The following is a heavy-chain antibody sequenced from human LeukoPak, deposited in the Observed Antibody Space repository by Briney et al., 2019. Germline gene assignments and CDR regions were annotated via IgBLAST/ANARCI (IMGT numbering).Heavy chain of an antibody. V-gene: IGHV4-31*11. D-gene: IGHD3-22*01. Sequence: RASETLSLTCAVYGGSFSGYYWSWIRQHPGKGLEWIGYISYSGSTSYNPALKSRIIISLDTSKNQMSLKLSSVTAADAAMYYCASRPYASNDYYHGVFDYWGQGTLVTVSS. CDR2: ISYSGST. CDR1: GGSFSGYY. J-gene: IGHJ4*02. CDR3: ASRPYASNDYYHGVFDY.